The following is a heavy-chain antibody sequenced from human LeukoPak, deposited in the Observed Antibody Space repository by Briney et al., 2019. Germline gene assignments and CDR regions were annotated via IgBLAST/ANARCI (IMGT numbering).Heavy chain of an antibody. Sequence: GGSLRLSCAASGFTFRNYAMHWVRQAPGKGLEWVSGISWNSGSIGYADSVKGRFTISRDNAKNSLYLQMNSLRAEDTALYYCAKDTFADSSGYFDYWGQGTLVTVSS. J-gene: IGHJ4*02. CDR2: ISWNSGSI. CDR3: AKDTFADSSGYFDY. D-gene: IGHD3-22*01. CDR1: GFTFRNYA. V-gene: IGHV3-9*01.